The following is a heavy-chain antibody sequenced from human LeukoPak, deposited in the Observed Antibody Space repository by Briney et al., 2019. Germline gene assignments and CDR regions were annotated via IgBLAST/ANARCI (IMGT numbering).Heavy chain of an antibody. CDR2: ISNSGGRT. CDR1: GFTFSSYA. CDR3: AREGPRGNSQFDY. Sequence: QPGGSLRLSCAASGFTFSSYAMSWVRQAPGKGLEWVSSISNSGGRTFYTDSVKGRFTISRDNSKITLYLQMNSLRAEDTAVYYCAREGPRGNSQFDYWGREPWSPSPQ. V-gene: IGHV3-23*01. D-gene: IGHD2/OR15-2a*01. J-gene: IGHJ4*02.